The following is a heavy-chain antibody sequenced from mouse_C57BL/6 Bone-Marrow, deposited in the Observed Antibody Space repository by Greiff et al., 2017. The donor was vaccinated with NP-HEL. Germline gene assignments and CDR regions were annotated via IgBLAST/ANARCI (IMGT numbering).Heavy chain of an antibody. CDR2: IYPGSGST. D-gene: IGHD3-2*02. CDR1: GYTFTSYW. Sequence: QVQLQQPGAELVKPGASVKMSCKASGYTFTSYWITWVKQRPGQGLEWIGDIYPGSGSTNYTEKFTSKATLTVDPSSRTAYMQLSSLTSEDCAVYCCARGSSIQFAYWGQGTMVTVSA. CDR3: ARGSSIQFAY. J-gene: IGHJ3*01. V-gene: IGHV1-55*01.